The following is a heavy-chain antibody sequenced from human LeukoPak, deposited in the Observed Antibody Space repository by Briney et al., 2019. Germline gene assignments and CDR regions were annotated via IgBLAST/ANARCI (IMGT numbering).Heavy chain of an antibody. J-gene: IGHJ5*02. V-gene: IGHV3-23*01. D-gene: IGHD2-21*02. CDR3: AKIGSGDANWFDP. CDR1: GFTFGSYA. Sequence: PGGSLRLSCAASGFTFGSYAMYWVRQAPGKGLEWVSGISGSGGSTFYADSVKGRFTISRDNSKNTLYLQMNSLRAEDTAVYYCAKIGSGDANWFDPWGQGTLVTVSS. CDR2: ISGSGGST.